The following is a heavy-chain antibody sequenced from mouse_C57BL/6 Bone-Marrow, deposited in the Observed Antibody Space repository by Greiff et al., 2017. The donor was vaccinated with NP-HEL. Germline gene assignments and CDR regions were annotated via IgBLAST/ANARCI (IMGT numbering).Heavy chain of an antibody. J-gene: IGHJ1*03. CDR3: ARSLDSSGRPSYWYFDV. Sequence: QVQLQQPGAELVKPGASVKMSCKASGYTLTSYWITWVKQRPGQGLEWIGDIYPGSGSTNYNEKFKSKATLTVDTSSSTAYMQLSSLTSEDSAVYYCARSLDSSGRPSYWYFDVWGTGTTVTVSS. D-gene: IGHD3-2*02. CDR1: GYTLTSYW. CDR2: IYPGSGST. V-gene: IGHV1-55*01.